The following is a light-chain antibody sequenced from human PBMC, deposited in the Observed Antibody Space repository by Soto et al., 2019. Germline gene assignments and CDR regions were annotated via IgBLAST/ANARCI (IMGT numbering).Light chain of an antibody. CDR3: LLFDGDGGL. Sequence: QAVVTQEPSLTVSPGGTVTLTCASSTGAVTSGYYPNWFQQKPGQPPRALIYSTTYKHSWTPARFSGSLLGGKAALTLSGVQPEDEADYYCLLFDGDGGLFGGGTKLTVL. J-gene: IGLJ2*01. CDR1: TGAVTSGYY. V-gene: IGLV7-43*01. CDR2: STT.